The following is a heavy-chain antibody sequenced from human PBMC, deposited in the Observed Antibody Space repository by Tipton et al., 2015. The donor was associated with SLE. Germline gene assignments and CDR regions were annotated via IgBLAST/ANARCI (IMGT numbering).Heavy chain of an antibody. CDR3: ARVPVRTIGGVGRFRMDV. CDR2: MNPNSGNT. CDR1: GYTFTTYD. D-gene: IGHD2-15*01. J-gene: IGHJ6*04. Sequence: QVQLVQSGAEVKKPGASVTVSCKASGYTFTTYDINWVRQATGQGLEWMGWMNPNSGNTGYAQKLQGRVTMTRNTSMSTASMELSSLRSEDTAVYYCARVPVRTIGGVGRFRMDVWGKGTTVTVSS. V-gene: IGHV1-8*01.